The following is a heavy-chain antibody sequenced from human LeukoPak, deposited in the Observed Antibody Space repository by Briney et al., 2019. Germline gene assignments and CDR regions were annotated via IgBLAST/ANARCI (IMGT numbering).Heavy chain of an antibody. CDR1: GFTFSSYW. J-gene: IGHJ6*02. Sequence: GGSLRLSCAASGFTFSSYWMSWVRQAPGKGLEWVANIKQDGSEKYYVDSVKGRFTISRDNAKNSLYLQMNSLRDEDTAVYYCARDGEDYYGSGSYRRFVSPNGMDVWGQGTTVTVSS. CDR2: IKQDGSEK. CDR3: ARDGEDYYGSGSYRRFVSPNGMDV. D-gene: IGHD3-10*01. V-gene: IGHV3-7*01.